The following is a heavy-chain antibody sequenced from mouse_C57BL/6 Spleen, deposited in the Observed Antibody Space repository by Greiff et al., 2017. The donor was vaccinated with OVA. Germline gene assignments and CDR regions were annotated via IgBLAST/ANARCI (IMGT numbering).Heavy chain of an antibody. CDR1: GYTFTSYG. CDR2: IYPRSGNT. J-gene: IGHJ2*01. CDR3: ARGYDGYPDY. V-gene: IGHV1-81*01. D-gene: IGHD2-3*01. Sequence: QVQLKESGAELARPGASVKLSCKASGYTFTSYGISWVKQRTGQGLEWIGEIYPRSGNTYYNEKFKGKATLTADKSSSTAYMELRSLTSEDSAVYFCARGYDGYPDYWGQGTTLTVSS.